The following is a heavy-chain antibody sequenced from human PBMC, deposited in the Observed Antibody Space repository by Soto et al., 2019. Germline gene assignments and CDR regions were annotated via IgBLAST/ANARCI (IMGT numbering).Heavy chain of an antibody. V-gene: IGHV4-39*01. J-gene: IGHJ3*02. Sequence: SETLSLTCTVSGGSISSSNYYWGWIRQPPGKGLEWIGSIYYSGITYYNPSLKSRVTISVDTSKNQFSLNLHSVTAADTAVYSCARPSTANLDAFDIWGQGTMVTVSS. D-gene: IGHD7-27*01. CDR2: IYYSGIT. CDR3: ARPSTANLDAFDI. CDR1: GGSISSSNYY.